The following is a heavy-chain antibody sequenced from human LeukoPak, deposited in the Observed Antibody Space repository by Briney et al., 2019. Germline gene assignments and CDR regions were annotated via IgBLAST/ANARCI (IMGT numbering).Heavy chain of an antibody. CDR3: AKDSYEDWLLCL. V-gene: IGHV3-23*01. CDR2: ITIGGETT. J-gene: IGHJ4*02. Sequence: GGSLRLSCAASGFTFSSYGMSWVRQAPGKGLEGVSAITIGGETTYYPDSVKGRFTISRDNSKDTLYLQMNSLRAGDTAVYYCAKDSYEDWLLCLRGQGTLVIVSS. CDR1: GFTFSSYG. D-gene: IGHD3-9*01.